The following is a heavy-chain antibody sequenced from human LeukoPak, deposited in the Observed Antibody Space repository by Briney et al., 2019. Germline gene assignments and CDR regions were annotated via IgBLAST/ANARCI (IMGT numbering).Heavy chain of an antibody. V-gene: IGHV3-33*01. J-gene: IGHJ4*02. D-gene: IGHD6-6*01. CDR1: GFTFTNYG. Sequence: GGSLRLSCAASGFTFTNYGMHWVRQAPGKGLQWLALIWHDGSKTYYADSEKGRFIISRDNSKDTLYLQMDSLRTEDTAVYYCAREEGRSPRSSSGYWGQGTLVAVSS. CDR2: IWHDGSKT. CDR3: AREEGRSPRSSSGY.